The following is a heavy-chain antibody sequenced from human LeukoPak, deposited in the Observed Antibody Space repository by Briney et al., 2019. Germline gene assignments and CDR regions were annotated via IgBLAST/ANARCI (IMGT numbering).Heavy chain of an antibody. CDR2: IKNDGSDK. Sequence: PGGSLRLSCEASGFSFSAAWMTWVRQAPGKGLEWVATIKNDGSDKYHVDSVKGRFTLSRDNAKNSVYLQMNSLRVEDTAVYYCVNLGYSDGGQGTLVTVSS. J-gene: IGHJ4*02. CDR1: GFSFSAAW. D-gene: IGHD5-12*01. CDR3: VNLGYSD. V-gene: IGHV3-7*01.